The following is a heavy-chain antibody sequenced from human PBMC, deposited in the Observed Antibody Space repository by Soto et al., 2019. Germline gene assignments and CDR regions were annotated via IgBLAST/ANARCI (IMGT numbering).Heavy chain of an antibody. V-gene: IGHV1-69*06. Sequence: QVQLVQSGAEMKEPGSSVKVSCKASGGTFSNYSISWVRQAPGQGLEWMGGIIPIFGTVNYAQKFHGRVTLTADKSTGTAYMELCSLRSEDTAMYFCARDSSDYGDYGNGYWGQGTLVTVSS. J-gene: IGHJ4*02. CDR3: ARDSSDYGDYGNGY. CDR1: GGTFSNYS. CDR2: IIPIFGTV. D-gene: IGHD4-17*01.